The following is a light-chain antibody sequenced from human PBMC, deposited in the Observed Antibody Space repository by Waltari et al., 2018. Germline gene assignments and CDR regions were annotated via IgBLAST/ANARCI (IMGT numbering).Light chain of an antibody. V-gene: IGKV1-5*03. CDR3: QQYSSSSMFS. J-gene: IGKJ2*03. Sequence: RDSQSMCNWLAWFHQKQGNPPNLLIYNTFNLERGVPSRFSGSGSGTKFTLTITSLQPDDFATYYCQQYSSSSMFSFGQGTKLEVK. CDR1: QSMCNW. CDR2: NTF.